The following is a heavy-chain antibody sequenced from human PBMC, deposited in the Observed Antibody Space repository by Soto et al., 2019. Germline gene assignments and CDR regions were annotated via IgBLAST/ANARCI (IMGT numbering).Heavy chain of an antibody. J-gene: IGHJ4*02. V-gene: IGHV3-30*18. CDR1: GFTFSSYG. CDR3: AKGSTAMTYFDY. D-gene: IGHD5-18*01. Sequence: QVQLVESGGGVVQPGRSLRLSCAASGFTFSSYGMHWVRQAPGKGLEWVAVTSNDGSNKYYADSVKGRFTISRDNSTNTLYLQMNSLRAEDTAVYYCAKGSTAMTYFDYWGQGTLVTVSS. CDR2: TSNDGSNK.